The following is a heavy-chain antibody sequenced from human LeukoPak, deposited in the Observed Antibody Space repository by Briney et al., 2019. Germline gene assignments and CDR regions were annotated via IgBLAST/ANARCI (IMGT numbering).Heavy chain of an antibody. D-gene: IGHD3-3*01. CDR1: GFTFSSYW. Sequence: GGSLRLSCAASGFTFSSYWMSWVRLAPGKGLEWVANIKQDGSAKFYVESVKGRFTISRDNAKKSLYLQMNSLRAEDTAVYYCARDGDFWSAQGAFDIWGQGTMVTVSS. CDR2: IKQDGSAK. CDR3: ARDGDFWSAQGAFDI. V-gene: IGHV3-7*01. J-gene: IGHJ3*02.